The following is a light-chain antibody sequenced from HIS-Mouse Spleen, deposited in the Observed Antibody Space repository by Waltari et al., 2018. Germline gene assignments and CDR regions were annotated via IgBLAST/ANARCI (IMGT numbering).Light chain of an antibody. J-gene: IGLJ2*01. CDR3: CSYAGSSTLV. CDR2: EGS. CDR1: SSDVGSYNL. V-gene: IGLV2-23*01. Sequence: QSALTQPASVSGSPGQSITISCTGTSSDVGSYNLVSWYQQHHGKPPKLMIYEGSKRPSGVSNRFSGSKSGNTASLTISGLQAEDEADYYCCSYAGSSTLVFGGGTKLTVL.